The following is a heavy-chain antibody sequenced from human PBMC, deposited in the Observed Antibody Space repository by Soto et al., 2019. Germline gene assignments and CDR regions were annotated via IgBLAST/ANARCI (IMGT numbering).Heavy chain of an antibody. J-gene: IGHJ4*02. Sequence: QVQLQESGPGLVKPSETLSLTCTVSGGSISSYYWRWIRQPPGKGLEWLGYIYYSGSTNYNPSLKSRVTISVDTSKNQFSLKLSSVTAADTAVYYCARGDPTTVVTLVDYWGQGTLVTVSS. V-gene: IGHV4-59*01. D-gene: IGHD4-17*01. CDR2: IYYSGST. CDR3: ARGDPTTVVTLVDY. CDR1: GGSISSYY.